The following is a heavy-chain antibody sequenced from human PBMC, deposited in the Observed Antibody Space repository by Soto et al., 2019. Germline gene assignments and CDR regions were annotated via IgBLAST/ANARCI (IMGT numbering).Heavy chain of an antibody. CDR3: ARDMRLGRSSGTIFDY. CDR2: ISYDGSNK. CDR1: GFTFSSYA. D-gene: IGHD2-2*01. J-gene: IGHJ4*02. Sequence: SLRLSCAASGFTFSSYAMHWVRQAPGKGLEWVAVISYDGSNKYYADSVKGRFTISRDNSKNTLYLQMNSLRAEDTAVYYCARDMRLGRSSGTIFDYWGQGTLVTVSS. V-gene: IGHV3-30-3*01.